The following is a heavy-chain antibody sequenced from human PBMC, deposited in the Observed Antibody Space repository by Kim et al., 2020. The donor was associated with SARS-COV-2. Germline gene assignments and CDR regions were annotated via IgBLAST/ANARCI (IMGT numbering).Heavy chain of an antibody. CDR3: AKDARLEKRGYSGYDSAWRGWYFDL. Sequence: GVSLRLSCAASGFTFSSYAMSWVRQAPGKGLEWVSAISGSGGSTYYADSVKGRFTISRDNSKNTLYLQMNSLRAEDTAVYYCAKDARLEKRGYSGYDSAWRGWYFDLWGRGTLVTVSS. V-gene: IGHV3-23*01. D-gene: IGHD5-12*01. CDR1: GFTFSSYA. CDR2: ISGSGGST. J-gene: IGHJ2*01.